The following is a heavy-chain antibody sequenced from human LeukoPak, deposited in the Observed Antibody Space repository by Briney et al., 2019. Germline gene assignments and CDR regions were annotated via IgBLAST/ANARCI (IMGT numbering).Heavy chain of an antibody. CDR1: GGSISSSSYY. Sequence: AETLSLTCTVSGGSISSSSYYWGWIRQPPGKGLEWFGSIYYSGSTYYNPSLKSRVTISVDTSKNQFSLKLSSVTAADTAVYYCARGHYSYYYYYYMDVWGKGTTVTVSS. CDR3: ARGHYSYYYYYYMDV. V-gene: IGHV4-39*07. CDR2: IYYSGST. D-gene: IGHD4-11*01. J-gene: IGHJ6*03.